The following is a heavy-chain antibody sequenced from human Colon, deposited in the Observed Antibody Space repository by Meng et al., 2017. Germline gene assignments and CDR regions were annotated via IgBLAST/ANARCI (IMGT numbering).Heavy chain of an antibody. Sequence: GSLRLSCAVSGGSISSSNWWSWVRQPPGKGLEWIGEIYHSGSTNYNPSLKSRVTISVDKSKNQFSLKLSSVTAADTAVYYCARSLGYCSGGSCSKEIFDYWGQGTRVT. V-gene: IGHV4-4*02. CDR1: GGSISSSNW. D-gene: IGHD2-15*01. CDR2: IYHSGST. J-gene: IGHJ4*02. CDR3: ARSLGYCSGGSCSKEIFDY.